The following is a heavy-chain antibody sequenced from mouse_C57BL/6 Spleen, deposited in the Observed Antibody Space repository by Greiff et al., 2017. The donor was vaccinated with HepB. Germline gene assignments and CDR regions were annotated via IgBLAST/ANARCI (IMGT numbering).Heavy chain of an antibody. CDR2: IDPNSGGT. V-gene: IGHV1-72*01. CDR3: ARGTTVPQAWFAY. CDR1: GYTFTSYW. J-gene: IGHJ3*01. D-gene: IGHD1-1*01. Sequence: VKLQQPGAELVKPGASVKLSCKASGYTFTSYWMHWVKQRPGRGLEWIGRIDPNSGGTKYNEKFKSKATLTVDKPSSTAYMQLSSLTSEDSAVYYCARGTTVPQAWFAYWGQGTLVTVSA.